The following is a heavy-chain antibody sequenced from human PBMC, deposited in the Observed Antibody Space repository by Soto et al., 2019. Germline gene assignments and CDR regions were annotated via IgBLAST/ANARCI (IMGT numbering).Heavy chain of an antibody. CDR2: INPNSGGT. D-gene: IGHD1-26*01. CDR1: GYTFTGYY. CDR3: ARDRIVGATGGAYFDY. V-gene: IGHV1-2*02. J-gene: IGHJ4*02. Sequence: ASVKVSFKASGYTFTGYYMHWVRQAPGQGLEWMGWINPNSGGTNYAQKFQGRVTMTRDTSISTAYMELSRLRSDDTAVYYCARDRIVGATGGAYFDYWGQGTLVTVSS.